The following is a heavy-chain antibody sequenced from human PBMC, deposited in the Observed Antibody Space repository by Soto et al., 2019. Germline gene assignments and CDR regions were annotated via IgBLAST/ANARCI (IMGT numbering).Heavy chain of an antibody. CDR3: ARDFGGFDP. J-gene: IGHJ5*02. Sequence: ASVKVSFKASGYTFSSYAMHWVRQAPGQRLEWMGWINAGNGNRKYSQKFQGRVTITRDTSASTAYMELSSLRSEDTAVYYCARDFGGFDPWGQGTLVTVSS. D-gene: IGHD3-16*01. CDR2: INAGNGNR. CDR1: GYTFSSYA. V-gene: IGHV1-3*01.